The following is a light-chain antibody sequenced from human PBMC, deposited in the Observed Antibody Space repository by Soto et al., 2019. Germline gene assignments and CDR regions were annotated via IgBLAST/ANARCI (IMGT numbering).Light chain of an antibody. CDR1: QSVRSN. Sequence: EVVMTQSPATLSVSPGERVTLSCRASQSVRSNLAWYQHKPGQPPRLLIYDASKRATGIPTRFSGSGSGTDFTLTISSLQPEDFAVYYCQQRSNWPDAFGQGTRLEIK. CDR2: DAS. CDR3: QQRSNWPDA. J-gene: IGKJ5*01. V-gene: IGKV3-11*01.